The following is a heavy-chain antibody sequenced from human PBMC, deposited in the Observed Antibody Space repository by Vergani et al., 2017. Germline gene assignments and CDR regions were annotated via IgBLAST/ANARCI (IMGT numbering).Heavy chain of an antibody. CDR3: AGLGMGIAVANDY. Sequence: EVQLLESGGGLVQPGGSLRLSCAASGFTFSSYAMSWVRQAPGKGLEWVSAISGSGGSTYYADSVKGRFTISRDNSKNTLYLQMNSLRTEDTAVYYCAGLGMGIAVANDYWGQGTLVTVSS. V-gene: IGHV3-23*01. CDR2: ISGSGGST. CDR1: GFTFSSYA. D-gene: IGHD6-19*01. J-gene: IGHJ4*02.